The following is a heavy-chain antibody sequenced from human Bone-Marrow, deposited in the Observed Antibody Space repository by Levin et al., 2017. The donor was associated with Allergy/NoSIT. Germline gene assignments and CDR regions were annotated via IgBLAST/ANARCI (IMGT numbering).Heavy chain of an antibody. V-gene: IGHV4-59*11. CDR1: GGSISTHY. CDR2: IYYSGHT. CDR3: ARDSQYNDNTGYFKDVFDS. J-gene: IGHJ3*01. Sequence: PSETLSLTCTVSGGSISTHYWSWIRQPPGKGLEWIGYIYYSGHTNYNPSLNGRVSVSIDTSNNQFSLKLYSVTAADTAVYYCARDSQYNDNTGYFKDVFDSWGQGTMVTVSS. D-gene: IGHD3-9*01.